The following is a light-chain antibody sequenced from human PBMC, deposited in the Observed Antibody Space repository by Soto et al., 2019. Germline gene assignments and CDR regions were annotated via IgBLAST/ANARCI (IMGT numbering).Light chain of an antibody. V-gene: IGLV2-11*01. CDR3: CSYGGSFYV. CDR1: SIDVDDYHY. CDR2: DVS. Sequence: QSGLAQPRSVTGSPGQSVTIFFTGTSIDVDDYHYVSWFQQHPGKAPNLRIYDVSERPSGVPDRFSGSKSGNTASLTISGLQAEDEADYYRCSYGGSFYVLGTGSKVTVL. J-gene: IGLJ1*01.